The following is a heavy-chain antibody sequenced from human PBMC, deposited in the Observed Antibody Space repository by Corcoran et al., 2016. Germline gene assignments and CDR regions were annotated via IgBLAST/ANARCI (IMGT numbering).Heavy chain of an antibody. D-gene: IGHD5-18*01. CDR2: VKQGGSEK. Sequence: EVQLVESGGGLVQPGGSLRLSCAASGFIFKNDWMSWVRQGPGKGLEWVAMVKQGGSEKYNVDSVKGRFTISRDNAKNSLYLQMNSLRAEDTAVYYGAALDTATLRGAYWGQGTLVTVSS. CDR3: AALDTATLRGAY. V-gene: IGHV3-7*03. CDR1: GFIFKNDW. J-gene: IGHJ4*02.